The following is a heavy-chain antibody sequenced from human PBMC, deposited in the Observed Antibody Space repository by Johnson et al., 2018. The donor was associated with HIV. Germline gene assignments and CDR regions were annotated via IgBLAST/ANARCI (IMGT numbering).Heavy chain of an antibody. CDR3: AKGERGYSGSSDAFDI. V-gene: IGHV3-30*18. D-gene: IGHD5-12*01. Sequence: QVQLVESGGGVVQPGRSLRLSCAASGFTFSSYGMHWVRQAPGKGLEWVAVISYYGSNKYYADSVQGRFTNSRANSNDTMYLQMNSLRAEDTAVYYCAKGERGYSGSSDAFDIWDQGTMVTVSS. J-gene: IGHJ3*02. CDR2: ISYYGSNK. CDR1: GFTFSSYG.